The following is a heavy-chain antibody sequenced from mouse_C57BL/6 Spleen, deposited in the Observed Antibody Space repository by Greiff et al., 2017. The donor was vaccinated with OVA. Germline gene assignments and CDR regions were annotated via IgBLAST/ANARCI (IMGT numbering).Heavy chain of an antibody. CDR3: TREDYDVWFAY. J-gene: IGHJ3*01. D-gene: IGHD2-4*01. Sequence: EVKLQESGEGLVKPGGSLKLSCAASGFTFSSYAMSWVRQTPEKRLEWVAYISSGGDYIYYADTVKGRFTISRDNARNTLYLQMSSLKSEDTAMYYCTREDYDVWFAYWGQGTLVTVSA. CDR2: ISSGGDYI. CDR1: GFTFSSYA. V-gene: IGHV5-9-1*02.